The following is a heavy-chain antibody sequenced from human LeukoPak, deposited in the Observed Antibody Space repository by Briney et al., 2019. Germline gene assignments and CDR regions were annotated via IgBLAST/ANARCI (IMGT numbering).Heavy chain of an antibody. CDR2: ISAYNSNT. V-gene: IGHV1-18*01. D-gene: IGHD6-13*01. J-gene: IGHJ4*02. CDR3: ARAAGGGYFDF. Sequence: ASVRVSCKASGYSFTSYGISWVRQAPGQGLEWMGWISAYNSNTNYAQNLQGRVTMTTDTSTSTVYLDLRSLRSDDTAVYYCARAAGGGYFDFWGQGTLVTVSS. CDR1: GYSFTSYG.